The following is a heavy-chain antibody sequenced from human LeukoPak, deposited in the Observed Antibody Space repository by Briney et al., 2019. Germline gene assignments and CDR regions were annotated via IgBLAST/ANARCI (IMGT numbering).Heavy chain of an antibody. CDR3: ARDRTGTTHGMDV. J-gene: IGHJ6*02. V-gene: IGHV3-21*01. CDR1: GFTFSSYS. D-gene: IGHD1-7*01. Sequence: PGGSLRLSCTVSGFTFSSYSMNWVRQAPGKGLEWVSSISSSSSYIYYADSVKGRFTISRDNAKNSLYLQMNSLRAEDTAVYYCARDRTGTTHGMDVWGQGTTVTVSS. CDR2: ISSSSSYI.